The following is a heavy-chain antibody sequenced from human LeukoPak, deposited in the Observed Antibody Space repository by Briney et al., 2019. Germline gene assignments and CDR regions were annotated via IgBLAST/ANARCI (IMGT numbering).Heavy chain of an antibody. CDR3: ARVVMVRGSSYYYYYYMDV. V-gene: IGHV1-69*05. J-gene: IGHJ6*03. D-gene: IGHD3-10*01. CDR2: IIPIFGTA. Sequence: ASVKVSCKASGGTFSSYAISWVRQAPGQGLGWMGRIIPIFGTANYAQKFQGRVTITTDESTSTAYMELSSLRSEDTAVYYCARVVMVRGSSYYYYYYMDVWGKGTTVTVSS. CDR1: GGTFSSYA.